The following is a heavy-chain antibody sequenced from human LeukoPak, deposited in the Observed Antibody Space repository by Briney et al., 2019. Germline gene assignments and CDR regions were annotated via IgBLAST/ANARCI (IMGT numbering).Heavy chain of an antibody. D-gene: IGHD2-2*01. V-gene: IGHV4-61*02. CDR2: IYTSGST. Sequence: SETLSLTCTVSGGSISSSSYYWGWIRQPAGKGLEWIGRIYTSGSTNYNPSLKSRVTMSVDTSKNQFSLKLSSVTAADTAVYYCARDGQGYCSSTSCPRFDYWGQGTLVTVSS. CDR3: ARDGQGYCSSTSCPRFDY. CDR1: GGSISSSSYY. J-gene: IGHJ4*02.